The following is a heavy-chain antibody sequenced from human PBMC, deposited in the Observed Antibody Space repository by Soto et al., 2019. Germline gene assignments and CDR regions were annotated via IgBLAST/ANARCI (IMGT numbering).Heavy chain of an antibody. Sequence: LSLTCAVYGGSFSGYYWSWIRQPPGKGLEWIGEINHSGSTNYNPSLKSRVTISVDTSKNQSSLKLSSVTAADTAVYYCARGAAAAGAGKRWFDPWGQGTLVTVSS. D-gene: IGHD6-13*01. CDR2: INHSGST. CDR1: GGSFSGYY. J-gene: IGHJ5*02. V-gene: IGHV4-34*01. CDR3: ARGAAAAGAGKRWFDP.